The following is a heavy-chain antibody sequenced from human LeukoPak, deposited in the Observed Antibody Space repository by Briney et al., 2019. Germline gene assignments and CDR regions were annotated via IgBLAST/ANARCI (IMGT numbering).Heavy chain of an antibody. V-gene: IGHV3-48*01. D-gene: IGHD7-27*01. Sequence: GGSLRLSCAASGFIFSSYWMSWVRQAPGKGLEWVSYISSSSNTIYYADSVKGRFTISRDNAKNSLYLQMNSLRAEDTAVYYCAREANWLHFDYWGQGTLVTVSS. CDR1: GFIFSSYW. CDR2: ISSSSNTI. CDR3: AREANWLHFDY. J-gene: IGHJ4*02.